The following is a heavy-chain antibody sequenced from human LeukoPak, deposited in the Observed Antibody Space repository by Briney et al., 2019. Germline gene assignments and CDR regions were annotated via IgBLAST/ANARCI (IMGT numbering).Heavy chain of an antibody. V-gene: IGHV1-69*01. D-gene: IGHD3-10*01. CDR2: IIPIFGTA. CDR1: GGTFSSYA. Sequence: ASVKVSCKASGGTFSSYAISWVRQAPGQGLEWMGGIIPIFGTANYAQKFQGRVTITADESTSTAYMELSSLRSEDTAGYYCARDLDYYGSGPFGYWGQGTLVTVSS. CDR3: ARDLDYYGSGPFGY. J-gene: IGHJ4*02.